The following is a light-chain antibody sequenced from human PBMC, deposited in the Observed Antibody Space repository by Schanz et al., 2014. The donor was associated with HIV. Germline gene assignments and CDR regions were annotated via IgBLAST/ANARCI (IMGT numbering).Light chain of an antibody. J-gene: IGKJ2*01. CDR2: ATS. CDR1: QSTSNY. V-gene: IGKV1-39*01. CDR3: QQSYSTPYT. Sequence: DIQMTQSPSSLSASVGDRVTITCRASQSTSNYLNWYQQKPGEAPKVLIYATSSLQSGVPSRFSGSGSGTDFTLTINNLQPEDFATYYCQQSYSTPYTLGQGTKLEIK.